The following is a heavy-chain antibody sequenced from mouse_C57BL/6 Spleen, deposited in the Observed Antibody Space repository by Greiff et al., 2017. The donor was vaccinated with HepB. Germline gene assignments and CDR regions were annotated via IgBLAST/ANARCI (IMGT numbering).Heavy chain of an antibody. Sequence: EVHLVESGAELVRPGASVKLSCTASGFNIKDDYMHWVKQRPEQGLEWIGWIDPENGDTEYASKFQGKATITADTSSNTAYLQLSSLTSEDTAVYYCTTFYYDYDVHYAMDYWGQGTSVTVSS. V-gene: IGHV14-4*01. J-gene: IGHJ4*01. CDR3: TTFYYDYDVHYAMDY. CDR2: IDPENGDT. D-gene: IGHD2-4*01. CDR1: GFNIKDDY.